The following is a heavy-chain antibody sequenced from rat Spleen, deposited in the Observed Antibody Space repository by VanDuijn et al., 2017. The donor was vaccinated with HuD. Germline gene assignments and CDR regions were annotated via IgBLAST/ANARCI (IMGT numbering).Heavy chain of an antibody. V-gene: IGHV5-31*01. D-gene: IGHD1-6*01. CDR2: ITNAAGKV. CDR1: GFTFNNYW. CDR3: TRAMYTTDYYFAKGYYVMDA. J-gene: IGHJ4*01. Sequence: EVQLVESGGGLVQPGRSLKLSCVASGFTFNNYWMTWIRQAPGKGLELVASITNAAGKVYYPDSVKGLFTISRDNAEGTLSLQMNILRSEDTATYYCTRAMYTTDYYFAKGYYVMDAWGQGASVTVSS.